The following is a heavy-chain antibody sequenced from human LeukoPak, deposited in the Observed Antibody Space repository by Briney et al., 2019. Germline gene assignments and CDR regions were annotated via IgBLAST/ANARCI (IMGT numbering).Heavy chain of an antibody. CDR1: TGSISSSSYY. V-gene: IGHV4-39*07. D-gene: IGHD4-11*01. Sequence: SETLSLTCTVSTGSISSSSYYWGWFRQPPGKGLEWIGSIYYSGDTYYTPSLKSRVTISVDTSKNQFSLKLNSVTAADTAVYYCARNPPSTNSDHSNFQIYYYYYMDVWGKGTTVTVSS. CDR3: ARNPPSTNSDHSNFQIYYYYYMDV. J-gene: IGHJ6*03. CDR2: IYYSGDT.